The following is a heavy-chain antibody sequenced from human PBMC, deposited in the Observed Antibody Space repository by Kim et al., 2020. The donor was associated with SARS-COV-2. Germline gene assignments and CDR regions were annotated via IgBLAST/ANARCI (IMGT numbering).Heavy chain of an antibody. J-gene: IGHJ4*02. CDR1: GFTFSSYS. D-gene: IGHD5-18*01. Sequence: GGSLRLSCAASGFTFSSYSMNWVRQAPGKGLEWISYISSSSSIIYYADSVKGRFTISRDNARNSLYLQMNSLRAEDTAVYYCARDRKDTSGYNNFDYWGQGTLVTVSS. V-gene: IGHV3-48*04. CDR3: ARDRKDTSGYNNFDY. CDR2: ISSSSSII.